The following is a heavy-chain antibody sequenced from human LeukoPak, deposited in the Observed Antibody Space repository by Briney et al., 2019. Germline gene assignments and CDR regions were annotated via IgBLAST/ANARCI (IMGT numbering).Heavy chain of an antibody. CDR3: AKDAWRYYDFWSGYYTGGYYYCYGMDV. CDR2: ISGSGGST. CDR1: GFTSSSYA. D-gene: IGHD3-3*01. J-gene: IGHJ6*02. Sequence: PGGSLRLSCAGSGFTSSSYAMIGVRQAPGKGLEWVSAISGSGGSTYYADSVKGRFTISRDNSKNTLYLQMNSLRAEDTAVYYCAKDAWRYYDFWSGYYTGGYYYCYGMDVWGQGTTVTVSS. V-gene: IGHV3-23*01.